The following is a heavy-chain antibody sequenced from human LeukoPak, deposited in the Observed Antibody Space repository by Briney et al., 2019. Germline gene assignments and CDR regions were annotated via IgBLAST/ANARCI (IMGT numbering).Heavy chain of an antibody. CDR1: GGSISSYH. D-gene: IGHD3-10*01. V-gene: IGHV4-4*07. CDR3: ARDLRITMVRGVRGAFDI. J-gene: IGHJ3*02. Sequence: SETLSLTCTVSGGSISSYHWSWIRQPAGKGLEWIGRMHTSGSTNYNPSLKSRVTMSVDTSKNQFSLKLSSVTAADTAVYYCARDLRITMVRGVRGAFDIWGQGTMVTVSS. CDR2: MHTSGST.